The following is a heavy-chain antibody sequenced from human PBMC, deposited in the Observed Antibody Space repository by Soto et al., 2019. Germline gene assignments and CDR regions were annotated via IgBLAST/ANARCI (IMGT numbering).Heavy chain of an antibody. V-gene: IGHV4-34*01. Sequence: PSETLSLTCAVYGGSFSGYYWSWIRQPPGKGLEWIGEINHSGSTNYNPSLKSRVTISVDTSKNQFSLKLSSVTAADTAVYYRATRGGYSYGVYYFDYWGQGTLVTVSS. CDR1: GGSFSGYY. CDR2: INHSGST. CDR3: ATRGGYSYGVYYFDY. D-gene: IGHD5-18*01. J-gene: IGHJ4*02.